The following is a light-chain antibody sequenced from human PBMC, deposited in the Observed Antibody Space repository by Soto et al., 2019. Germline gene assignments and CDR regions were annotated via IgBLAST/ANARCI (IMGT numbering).Light chain of an antibody. Sequence: EIVLTQSPDTLSLSPGERATLSCRASQSVSSSYLAWYQQKPGQAPRLLIYGASSRATGIPDRFSGSGSGTDFTLTISRLEPEDFAVYYCQQYVSSPMYTFGQGTTFGQGTKLEIK. V-gene: IGKV3-20*01. CDR3: QQYVSSPMYTFGQGTT. CDR1: QSVSSSY. J-gene: IGKJ2*01. CDR2: GAS.